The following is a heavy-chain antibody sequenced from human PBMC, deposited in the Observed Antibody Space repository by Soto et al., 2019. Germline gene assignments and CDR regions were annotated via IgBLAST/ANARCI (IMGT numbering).Heavy chain of an antibody. CDR3: ARATNVSSWPYYFAY. CDR2: LLYNGYTQ. Sequence: QVQLVESGGGVVQPGRSLRLSCAASGFTFTNFGLHWVRQAPDKGLEWVAVLLYNGYTQYYADSVKGRFTISGDNSKNTLYLQMDSPQPEDTAVYYCARATNVSSWPYYFAYWGLGTLVAVSS. V-gene: IGHV3-30*04. CDR1: GFTFTNFG. J-gene: IGHJ4*02. D-gene: IGHD6-13*01.